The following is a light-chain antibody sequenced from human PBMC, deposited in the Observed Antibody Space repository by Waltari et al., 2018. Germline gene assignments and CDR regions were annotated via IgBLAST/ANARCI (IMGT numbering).Light chain of an antibody. CDR1: QSLNTN. CDR2: DAS. CDR3: QQSYSTWT. J-gene: IGKJ1*01. Sequence: DIQMTQSQASLSASVGDRVITTCRASQSLNTNPNWYQQKPGKAPKILIYDASSLQSGVPSRFSGTGSGTDFTLTINSLQPEDFATYYCQQSYSTWTFGQGTKVEIK. V-gene: IGKV1-39*01.